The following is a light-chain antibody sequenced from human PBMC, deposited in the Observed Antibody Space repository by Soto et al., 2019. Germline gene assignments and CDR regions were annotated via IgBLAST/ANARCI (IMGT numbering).Light chain of an antibody. V-gene: IGKV3-20*01. CDR3: QQYGSSPWT. CDR2: GAS. J-gene: IGKJ1*01. CDR1: QSVSSSY. Sequence: EIVLTPSPGTLSLSPGERATLSCRASQSVSSSYLAWYQQKPGQAPRLLIYGASSRATGIPDRFSGSGSGTDFTLTISRLEPEDFAVYYCQQYGSSPWTFGQGTTGDIK.